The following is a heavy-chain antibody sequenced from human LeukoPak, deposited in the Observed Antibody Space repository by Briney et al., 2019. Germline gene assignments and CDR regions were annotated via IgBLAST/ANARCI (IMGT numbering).Heavy chain of an antibody. CDR3: ARHYYDILTGYYIDY. CDR1: GYSFTSYW. D-gene: IGHD3-9*01. J-gene: IGHJ4*02. CDR2: IYPGDSDT. Sequence: GESLKISCKGSGYSFTSYWIGWVRQMPGKGLEWMGIIYPGDSDTRHSPSFQGQVTISADKSISTAYLQWSSLKASDTAMYYCARHYYDILTGYYIDYWGQGTLVTVSS. V-gene: IGHV5-51*01.